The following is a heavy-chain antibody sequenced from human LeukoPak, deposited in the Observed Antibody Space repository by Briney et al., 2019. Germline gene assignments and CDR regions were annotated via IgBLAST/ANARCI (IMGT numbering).Heavy chain of an antibody. Sequence: GGSLRLSCAASGFTFSNAWMSWVRQAPGKGLEWVGRIKSKTDGGTTDYAAPVKGRFTISRDDSKNTLYLQMNSLKTEDTAVYYCTRNTYYYGSGSYYIDYWGQGTLVTVSS. CDR1: GFTFSNAW. J-gene: IGHJ4*02. CDR2: IKSKTDGGTT. V-gene: IGHV3-15*01. CDR3: TRNTYYYGSGSYYIDY. D-gene: IGHD3-10*01.